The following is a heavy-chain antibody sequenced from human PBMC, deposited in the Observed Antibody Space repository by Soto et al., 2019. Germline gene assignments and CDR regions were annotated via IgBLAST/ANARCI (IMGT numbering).Heavy chain of an antibody. Sequence: ASLNVSRKVSGYRQSVFLIDWLRQAPGKGLEWMGGFDPEDGETIYAQKFQGRVTMTEDTSTDTAYMELSSLRSEDTAVYYCATGGIDGGSCRHWGQGTL. D-gene: IGHD2-15*01. CDR3: ATGGIDGGSCRH. V-gene: IGHV1-24*01. CDR1: GYRQSVFL. CDR2: FDPEDGET. J-gene: IGHJ4*02.